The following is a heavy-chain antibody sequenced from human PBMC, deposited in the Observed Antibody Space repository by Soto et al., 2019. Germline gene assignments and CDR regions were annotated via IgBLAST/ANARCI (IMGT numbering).Heavy chain of an antibody. CDR3: AREENYYDSRVRFDP. Sequence: QVQLVQSGAEVKKPGASVKVSCKASGYTFTSYGISWVRQAPGQGLEWMGWISAYNGNTNYAQKLQGRVTMTTDTSTSTAYMELRRLRSDDTAVYYCAREENYYDSRVRFDPWGQGTLVTVSS. D-gene: IGHD3-22*01. CDR1: GYTFTSYG. V-gene: IGHV1-18*01. J-gene: IGHJ5*02. CDR2: ISAYNGNT.